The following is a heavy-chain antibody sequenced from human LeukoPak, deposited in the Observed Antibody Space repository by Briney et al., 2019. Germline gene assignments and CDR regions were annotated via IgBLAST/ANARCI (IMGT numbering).Heavy chain of an antibody. D-gene: IGHD3-10*01. J-gene: IGHJ3*02. CDR3: ARELAITMVRGPTPQSFDI. CDR1: GGTFSSYA. Sequence: ASVKVSCKASGGTFSSYAISWVRQAPGQGLEWMGWISAYNGNTNYAQKLQGRVTMTTDTSTSTAYMELRSLRSDDTAVYYCARELAITMVRGPTPQSFDIWGQGTMVTVSS. CDR2: ISAYNGNT. V-gene: IGHV1-18*01.